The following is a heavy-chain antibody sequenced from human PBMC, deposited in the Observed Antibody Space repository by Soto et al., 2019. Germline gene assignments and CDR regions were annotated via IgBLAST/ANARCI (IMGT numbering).Heavy chain of an antibody. J-gene: IGHJ4*02. CDR3: AKGGGYGHGH. V-gene: IGHV1-2*02. D-gene: IGHD5-12*01. CDR1: GYNFSAHY. CDR2: ISPRRGDH. Sequence: QLVQSGAEVTKPGASVKVSCKTSGYNFSAHYIHWVRQPPGQGLEWMGWISPRRGDHHSADKFPDRLTLTPDPATTTAFIHLSGLRVNYSALYHCAKGGGYGHGHWGQGTPIIVSS.